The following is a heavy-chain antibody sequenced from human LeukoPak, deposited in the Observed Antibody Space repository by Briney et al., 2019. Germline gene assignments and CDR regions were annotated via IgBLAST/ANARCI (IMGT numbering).Heavy chain of an antibody. D-gene: IGHD5-18*01. CDR2: VSHSGST. CDR3: ARERIERYTYASSDFDY. J-gene: IGHJ4*02. V-gene: IGHV4-38-2*02. CDR1: GYSISSDYY. Sequence: SETLSLTCTVSGYSISSDYYWGWIRQPPGKGLEWIARVSHSGSTYYNPSLKSRVTISVDTSKNHFSLKVTSVTAADTALYYCARERIERYTYASSDFDYWGRGTLVTVSP.